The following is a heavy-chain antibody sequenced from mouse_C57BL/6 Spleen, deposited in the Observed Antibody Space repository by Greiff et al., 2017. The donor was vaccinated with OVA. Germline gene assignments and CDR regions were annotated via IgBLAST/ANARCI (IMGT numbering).Heavy chain of an antibody. CDR2: IYPRSGNT. V-gene: IGHV1-81*01. D-gene: IGHD2-4*01. Sequence: QVQLQQSGAELARPGASVKLSCKTTGYTFTSYGISWVKQITGQGLEWIGEIYPRSGNTYYNEKFKGKATLTAVKSSSTAYMELRSLTSEDSAVYLYARLDYDYDLYVDDWGQGTTLTVSS. CDR3: ARLDYDYDLYVDD. CDR1: GYTFTSYG. J-gene: IGHJ2*01.